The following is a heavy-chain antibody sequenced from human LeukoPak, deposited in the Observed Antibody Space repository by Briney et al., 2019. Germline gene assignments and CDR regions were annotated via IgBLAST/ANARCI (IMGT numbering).Heavy chain of an antibody. CDR3: ARGPTIFGVVRGNWFDP. Sequence: EASVKVSCKASGYTFTGYYMHWVRQAPGQGLEWMGRINPNSGGTNYAQKFQGRVTMTRDTSISTAYMELSRLRSDDTAVYYCARGPTIFGVVRGNWFDPWGQGTLVTVSS. CDR1: GYTFTGYY. V-gene: IGHV1-2*06. J-gene: IGHJ5*02. D-gene: IGHD3-3*01. CDR2: INPNSGGT.